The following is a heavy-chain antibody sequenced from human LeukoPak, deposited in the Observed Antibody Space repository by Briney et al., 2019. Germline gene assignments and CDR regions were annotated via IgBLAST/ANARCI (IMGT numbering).Heavy chain of an antibody. CDR2: FDPEDGET. J-gene: IGHJ3*02. Sequence: PLASVKVSCKVSGYTLTELSMHWVRQAPGKGLEWMGGFDPEDGETIYAQKLQGRVTMTTDTSTSTAYMELRSLRSDDTAVYYCARDPSLRGRRAFDIWGQGTMVTVSS. D-gene: IGHD3-10*01. CDR3: ARDPSLRGRRAFDI. V-gene: IGHV1-24*01. CDR1: GYTLTELS.